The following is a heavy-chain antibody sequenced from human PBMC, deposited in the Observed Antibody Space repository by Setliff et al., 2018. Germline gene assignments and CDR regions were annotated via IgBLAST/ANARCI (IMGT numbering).Heavy chain of an antibody. J-gene: IGHJ6*03. CDR2: ISPYNGDT. V-gene: IGHV1-18*01. CDR1: GYIFNTFG. D-gene: IGHD1-26*01. CDR3: ARSPPNRGVGQGHHMDV. Sequence: ASVKVSCKASGYIFNTFGISWVRRAPGQGLEWIGWISPYNGDTKYAQKLQDRVTMTIDTSTSTAYVEVRSLRSDDTALYYCARSPPNRGVGQGHHMDVWGKGTPVTVSS.